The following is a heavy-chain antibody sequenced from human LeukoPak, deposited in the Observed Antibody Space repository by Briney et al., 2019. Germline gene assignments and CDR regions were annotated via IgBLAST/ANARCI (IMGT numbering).Heavy chain of an antibody. CDR2: ITSSGSTI. D-gene: IGHD3-3*01. V-gene: IGHV3-11*01. J-gene: IGHJ3*02. CDR3: AREATTIFGVVIPSAFDI. CDR1: GFTFSDYY. Sequence: GGSLILSCAASGFTFSDYYMSWIRQAPGKGLEWVSYITSSGSTIYYADSVKARFTISRDNAKNSLYLQMNSLRAEDTAVYYCAREATTIFGVVIPSAFDIWGQGTMVTVSS.